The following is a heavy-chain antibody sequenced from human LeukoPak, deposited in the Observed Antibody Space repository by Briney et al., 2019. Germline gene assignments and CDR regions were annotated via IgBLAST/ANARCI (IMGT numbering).Heavy chain of an antibody. Sequence: GGSLRLSCAVSGFSLSSYRMTWVRQAPGKGLEWVASISGGSGDIYYADSLKGRFTISRDNAKNSLYLQMNGLRAEDTAVYYCAKEGERYYFGSGSYDSWGQGTLVTVSS. D-gene: IGHD3-10*01. V-gene: IGHV3-21*01. CDR1: GFSLSSYR. CDR3: AKEGERYYFGSGSYDS. J-gene: IGHJ4*02. CDR2: ISGGSGDI.